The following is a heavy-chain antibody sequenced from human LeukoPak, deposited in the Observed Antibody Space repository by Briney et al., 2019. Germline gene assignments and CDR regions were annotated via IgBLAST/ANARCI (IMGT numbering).Heavy chain of an antibody. J-gene: IGHJ4*02. V-gene: IGHV1-69*04. CDR2: IIPIFGIA. Sequence: SVKVSCKASGGTFSSYAISWVRQAPGQGLEWMGRIIPIFGIANYAQKFQGRVTITADKSTSTAYMELSSLRSEDTAVYYCARDQAIPLGYWGQGTLVTVSS. CDR1: GGTFSSYA. D-gene: IGHD2-21*01. CDR3: ARDQAIPLGY.